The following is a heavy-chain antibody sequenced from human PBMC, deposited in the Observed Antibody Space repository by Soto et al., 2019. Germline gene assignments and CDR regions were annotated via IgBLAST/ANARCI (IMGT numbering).Heavy chain of an antibody. V-gene: IGHV5-51*01. D-gene: IGHD3-3*01. CDR1: GYNFAGYW. CDR2: IYPSDSYT. Sequence: PGESLKISWKGSGYNFAGYWIAWVRQMPGQGLELMGIIYPSDSYTRYRPSFQGQVTISADKSISSAYLQWSSLRASDTAMYYCARGGVSTPTFDSWGQGPPVPVPS. J-gene: IGHJ4*02. CDR3: ARGGVSTPTFDS.